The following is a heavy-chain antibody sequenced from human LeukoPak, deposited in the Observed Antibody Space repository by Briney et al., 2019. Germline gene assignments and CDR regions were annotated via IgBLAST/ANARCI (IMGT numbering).Heavy chain of an antibody. V-gene: IGHV1-69*04. CDR2: IIPIFGIA. D-gene: IGHD3-22*01. CDR1: GGTFSSYA. Sequence: SVKVSCKASGGTFSSYAISWVRQAPGQELEWMGRIIPIFGIANYAQKFQGRVTITADKSTSTAYMELSSLRSEDTAVYYCARGRGYYDSSGYFDYWGQGTLVTVSS. J-gene: IGHJ4*02. CDR3: ARGRGYYDSSGYFDY.